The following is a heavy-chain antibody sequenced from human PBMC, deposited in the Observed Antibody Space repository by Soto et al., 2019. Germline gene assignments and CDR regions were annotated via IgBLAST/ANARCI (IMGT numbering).Heavy chain of an antibody. D-gene: IGHD3-3*01. Sequence: GESLKISCKGSGYSFTSYWIGWVRQMPGKGLEWMGIIYPGDSDTRYSPSFQGQVTISADKSISTAYLQWSSLKASDTAMYYCARLSGRFLEWLDRNSYGMDVWGQGTTVTVSS. CDR2: IYPGDSDT. J-gene: IGHJ6*02. V-gene: IGHV5-51*01. CDR3: ARLSGRFLEWLDRNSYGMDV. CDR1: GYSFTSYW.